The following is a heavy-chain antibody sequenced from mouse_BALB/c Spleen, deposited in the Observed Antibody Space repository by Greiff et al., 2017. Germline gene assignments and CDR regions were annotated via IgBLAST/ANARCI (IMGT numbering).Heavy chain of an antibody. CDR2: ISYDGSN. V-gene: IGHV3-6*02. J-gene: IGHJ2*01. CDR1: GYSITSGYY. CDR3: ARGLLFDY. Sequence: EVHLVESGPGLVKPSQSLSLTCSVTGYSITSGYYWNWIRQFPGNKLEWMGYISYDGSNNYNPSLKNRISITRDTSKNQFFLKLNSVTTEDTATYYCARGLLFDYWGRGTTLTVSS.